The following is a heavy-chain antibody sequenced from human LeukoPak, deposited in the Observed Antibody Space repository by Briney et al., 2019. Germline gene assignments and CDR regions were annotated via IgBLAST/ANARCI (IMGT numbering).Heavy chain of an antibody. CDR2: IKKDGSEK. V-gene: IGHV3-7*01. Sequence: GGYLRLSCAASGFTFSSYWMSWVRQAPGKGLEWVANIKKDGSEKYYVDSVKGRFTISRDNAKTSLYLQMNSLRAEDTAVYYCARDLSGVTGYTYGRGIDYWGQGTLVTVSS. D-gene: IGHD5-18*01. J-gene: IGHJ4*02. CDR3: ARDLSGVTGYTYGRGIDY. CDR1: GFTFSSYW.